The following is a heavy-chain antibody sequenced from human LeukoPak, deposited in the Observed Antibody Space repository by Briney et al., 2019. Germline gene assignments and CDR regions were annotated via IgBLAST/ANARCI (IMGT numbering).Heavy chain of an antibody. D-gene: IGHD3-10*02. CDR1: GFTFSSYG. V-gene: IGHV3-23*01. CDR2: ISGSGGST. CDR3: AELGITMIGGV. Sequence: GGSLRLSCAASGFTFSSYGMNWVRQAPGRGLEWVSSISGSGGSTYYADSVKGRFTISRDNSKNTLYLQMNSLRAEDTAVYYCAELGITMIGGVWGKGTTVTISS. J-gene: IGHJ6*04.